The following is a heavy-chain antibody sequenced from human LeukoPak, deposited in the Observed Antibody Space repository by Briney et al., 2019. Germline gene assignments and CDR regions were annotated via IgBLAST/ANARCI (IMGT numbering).Heavy chain of an antibody. CDR3: ARDNGHKGVDY. J-gene: IGHJ4*02. V-gene: IGHV1-18*01. CDR2: ISGYNGNT. D-gene: IGHD2-8*01. Sequence: ASVKVSCKASGGTFSSYAISWVRQAPGQGLEWVGWISGYNGNTNYVQKFQGRVAMTTDPSTSTIYMELRSLRVDDTALYYCARDNGHKGVDYWGQGTLVTVSS. CDR1: GGTFSSYA.